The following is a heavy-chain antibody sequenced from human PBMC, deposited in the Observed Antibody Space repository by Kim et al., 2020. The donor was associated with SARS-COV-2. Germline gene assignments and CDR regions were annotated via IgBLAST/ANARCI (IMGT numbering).Heavy chain of an antibody. CDR3: ATATGTTWDYYYGMDV. J-gene: IGHJ6*02. V-gene: IGHV4-59*08. D-gene: IGHD1-1*01. CDR2: IYYSGST. Sequence: SETLSLTCTVSGGSISSYYWSWIRQPPGKGLEWIGYIYYSGSTNYNPSLKSRVTISVDTSKNQFSLKLSSVTAADTAVYYCATATGTTWDYYYGMDVWGQGTTVTVSS. CDR1: GGSISSYY.